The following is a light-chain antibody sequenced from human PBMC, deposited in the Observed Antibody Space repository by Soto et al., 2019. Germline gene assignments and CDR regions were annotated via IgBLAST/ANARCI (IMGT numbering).Light chain of an antibody. J-gene: IGKJ2*01. CDR1: QRVSSSY. CDR2: GAS. CDR3: QQYGSSPRNT. Sequence: EIVLTQSPGTLSLSPGERATLSCRASQRVSSSYLAWYQQKPGQAPRLLFYGASSRAPGIPDRFSGSGSGTDFTLTISRLEPEDFAVYYCQQYGSSPRNTFGQGTKLEIK. V-gene: IGKV3-20*01.